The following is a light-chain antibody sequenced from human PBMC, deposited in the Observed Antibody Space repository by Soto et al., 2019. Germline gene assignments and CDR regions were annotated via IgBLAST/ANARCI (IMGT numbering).Light chain of an antibody. J-gene: IGKJ1*01. CDR1: QSVSNY. CDR3: QQYGGSPQT. CDR2: GAS. V-gene: IGKV3-20*01. Sequence: EIVLTQSPGTLSLSPGERATLSRRASQSVSNYLAWYQHKPGQAPRLLIYGASSRATGIPDRFSGSGSETDFTLTISRLEPEDFAVYCCQQYGGSPQTLGQGTKVEIK.